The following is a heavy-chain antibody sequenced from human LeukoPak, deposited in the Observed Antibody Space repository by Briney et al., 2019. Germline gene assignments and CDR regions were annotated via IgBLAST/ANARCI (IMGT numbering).Heavy chain of an antibody. J-gene: IGHJ4*02. V-gene: IGHV4-39*01. CDR1: GGSISTSRYY. D-gene: IGHD3-16*01. CDR3: ARGGSRLTTAGDLDY. CDR2: IYYSGTT. Sequence: SETLSLTCTVSGGSISTSRYYWGWIRQPPGKGLEWIGSIYYSGTTYYNLSLKSRVTISVDASRNQFSLRLSSVTAADTAVYYCARGGSRLTTAGDLDYWGQGTLVTVSS.